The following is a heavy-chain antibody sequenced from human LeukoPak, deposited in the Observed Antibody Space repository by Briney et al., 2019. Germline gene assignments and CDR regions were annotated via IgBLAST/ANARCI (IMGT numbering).Heavy chain of an antibody. CDR2: IYHSGST. V-gene: IGHV4-30-2*01. J-gene: IGHJ3*02. CDR1: GGSISSGGYS. D-gene: IGHD6-13*01. CDR3: ARSIAAAPYAFDI. Sequence: SQTLSLTCAVSGGSISSGGYSWSWIRQPPGKGLEWIGYIYHSGSTYYNPSLKSRVTISVDRSKNQFSLKLSSVTAADTAVYYCARSIAAAPYAFDIWGQGTMVTVSS.